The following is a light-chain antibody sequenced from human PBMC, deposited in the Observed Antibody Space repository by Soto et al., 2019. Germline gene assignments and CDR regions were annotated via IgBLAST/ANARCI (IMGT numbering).Light chain of an antibody. CDR3: QQYCSSPFT. CDR1: RSILSSSNTKNF. J-gene: IGKJ3*01. Sequence: DIVMTQSPDSLSVALGERATINCKSSRSILSSSNTKNFLAWYQQKPGQPPRLLIYLASTRQSGVPYRFSGSGSGTEFTLTISSLQAEDVAVYYGQQYCSSPFTFGPGTKVDIK. CDR2: LAS. V-gene: IGKV4-1*01.